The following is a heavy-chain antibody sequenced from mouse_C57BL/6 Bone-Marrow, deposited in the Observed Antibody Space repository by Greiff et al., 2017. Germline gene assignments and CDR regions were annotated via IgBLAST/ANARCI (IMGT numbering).Heavy chain of an antibody. Sequence: VKLVESGPELVKPGASVKISCKASGYTFTDYYINWVKQRPGQGLEWIGWIFPGSGSTYYNEKFKGKATLTVDKSSSTAYMLLSSLTSEDSAVYVCARDYYGSSPFAYWGEGTLVTVSA. J-gene: IGHJ3*01. D-gene: IGHD1-1*01. V-gene: IGHV1-75*01. CDR1: GYTFTDYY. CDR3: ARDYYGSSPFAY. CDR2: IFPGSGST.